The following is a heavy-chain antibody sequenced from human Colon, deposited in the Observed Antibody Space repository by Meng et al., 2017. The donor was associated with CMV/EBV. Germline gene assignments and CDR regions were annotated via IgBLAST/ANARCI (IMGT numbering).Heavy chain of an antibody. D-gene: IGHD3-10*01. CDR2: LNPNSGDT. CDR3: ATISGGDFDF. J-gene: IGHJ4*02. V-gene: IGHV1-2*02. Sequence: VQLVKSGAEVKKPGASVKGSCKTSGYTFTGYFMFWVRQAPGQGLEWMGSLNPNSGDTNSAQKFHGRLTMTRDTSIHTAYMELGSLRSDDTAVYYCATISGGDFDFWGQGTLVTVSS. CDR1: GYTFTGYF.